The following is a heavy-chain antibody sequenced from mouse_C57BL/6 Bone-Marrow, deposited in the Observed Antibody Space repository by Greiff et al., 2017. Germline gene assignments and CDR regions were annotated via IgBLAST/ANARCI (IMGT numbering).Heavy chain of an antibody. CDR1: GYSITSGYD. V-gene: IGHV3-1*01. CDR2: IIYSGST. Sequence: EVQLQESGPGMVKPSQSLSLTCTVTGYSITSGYDWHWIRHFPGNKLEWMGYIIYSGSTNYNPSLKSRISLTHDTSKNPFFLQLNSVTTEDSATYYCARGGSSAWFAYWGQGTLVTVSA. D-gene: IGHD1-1*01. J-gene: IGHJ3*01. CDR3: ARGGSSAWFAY.